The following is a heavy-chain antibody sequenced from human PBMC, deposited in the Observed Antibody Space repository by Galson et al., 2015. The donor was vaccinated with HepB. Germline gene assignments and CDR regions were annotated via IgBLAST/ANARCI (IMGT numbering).Heavy chain of an antibody. D-gene: IGHD6-19*01. J-gene: IGHJ2*01. Sequence: SLRLSCAASGFTFSSYAMHWVRQAPGKGLEWVAVISYDGSNKYYADSVKGRFTISRDNSKNTLYLQMNSLRAEDTAVYYCAKDRGSSGWYSEWNWYFDLWGRGTLVTVSS. V-gene: IGHV3-30*04. CDR1: GFTFSSYA. CDR3: AKDRGSSGWYSEWNWYFDL. CDR2: ISYDGSNK.